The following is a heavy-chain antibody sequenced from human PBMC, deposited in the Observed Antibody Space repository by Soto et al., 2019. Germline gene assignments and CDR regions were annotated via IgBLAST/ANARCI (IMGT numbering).Heavy chain of an antibody. D-gene: IGHD3-3*01. Sequence: GGSLRLSCAASGFTFSSYWMSWVRQAPGKGLEWVANIKQDGSEKYYVDSVKGRFTISRDNAKNSLYLQMNSLRAEDTAVYYCARDIAPRTYYDFWSGPMDVWGKGTTVTVSS. CDR2: IKQDGSEK. V-gene: IGHV3-7*01. CDR1: GFTFSSYW. CDR3: ARDIAPRTYYDFWSGPMDV. J-gene: IGHJ6*04.